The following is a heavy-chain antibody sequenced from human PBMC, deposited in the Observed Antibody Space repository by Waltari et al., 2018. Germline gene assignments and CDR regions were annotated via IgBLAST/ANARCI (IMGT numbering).Heavy chain of an antibody. CDR2: IRYDGSNK. J-gene: IGHJ3*02. V-gene: IGHV3-30*02. CDR3: AKDEIVVVVAASDDAFDI. Sequence: QVQLVESGGGVVQPGGSLRLSCAASGFTFSSYGMHWVRRAPGKGLEWVAFIRYDGSNKYYADSVKGRFTISRDNSKNTLYLQMNSLRAEDTAVYYCAKDEIVVVVAASDDAFDIWGQGTMVTVSS. CDR1: GFTFSSYG. D-gene: IGHD2-15*01.